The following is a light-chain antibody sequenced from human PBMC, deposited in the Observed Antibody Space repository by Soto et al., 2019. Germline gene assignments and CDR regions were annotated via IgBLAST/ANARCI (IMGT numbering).Light chain of an antibody. CDR1: SSNIGAGYD. V-gene: IGLV1-40*01. Sequence: SALTQPPSVSGAPGQRVTISSTGSSSNIGAGYDVHWYQQLPGTAPKLLIYGNSNRPSGVPDRFSGSKSGTSASLAITGLQAEDEADYYCQSYDSSLSVLYVFGTGTKVTVL. CDR3: QSYDSSLSVLYV. J-gene: IGLJ1*01. CDR2: GNS.